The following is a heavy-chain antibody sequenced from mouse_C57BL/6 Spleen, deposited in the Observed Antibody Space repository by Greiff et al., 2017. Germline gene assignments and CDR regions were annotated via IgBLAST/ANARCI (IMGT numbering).Heavy chain of an antibody. J-gene: IGHJ2*01. CDR1: GYAFTHYL. D-gene: IGHD1-1*01. CDR3: ARGALYYGSSSDY. Sequence: QVQLQQSGAELVRPGTSVKVSCKASGYAFTHYLIEWVKQRPGQGLEWIGVINPGSGGTNYNEKFKGKATLTADKSSSTAYMQLSSLTSEDSAVYFCARGALYYGSSSDYWGQGTTLTVSS. V-gene: IGHV1-54*01. CDR2: INPGSGGT.